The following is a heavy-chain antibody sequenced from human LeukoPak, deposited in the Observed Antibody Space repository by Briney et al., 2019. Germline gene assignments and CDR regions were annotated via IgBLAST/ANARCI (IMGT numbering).Heavy chain of an antibody. D-gene: IGHD3-16*01. Sequence: SGTLSLTCAVSGGSISSGGYSWSWIRQPPGKGLEWIGYIYHSGSTYYNPSLKSRVTISVDRSKNQFSLKLSSVTAADTAVYYCARGDYEFDYWGQGTLVTVSS. J-gene: IGHJ4*02. V-gene: IGHV4-30-2*01. CDR3: ARGDYEFDY. CDR2: IYHSGST. CDR1: GGSISSGGYS.